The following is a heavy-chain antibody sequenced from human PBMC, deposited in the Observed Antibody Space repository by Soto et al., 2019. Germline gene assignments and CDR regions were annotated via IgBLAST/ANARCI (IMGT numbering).Heavy chain of an antibody. CDR1: GGTFSSYA. Sequence: SVKVSCKASGGTFSSYAISWVRQAPGQGLEWMGGIIPIFGTANYAQKFQGRVTITADESTSTAYMELSSLRSEDTAVYYCARGYDFWSGYWIWFAPWGQGTLVTIST. D-gene: IGHD3-3*01. V-gene: IGHV1-69*13. CDR3: ARGYDFWSGYWIWFAP. CDR2: IIPIFGTA. J-gene: IGHJ5*02.